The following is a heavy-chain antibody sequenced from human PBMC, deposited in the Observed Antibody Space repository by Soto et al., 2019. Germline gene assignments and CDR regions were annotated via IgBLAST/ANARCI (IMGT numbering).Heavy chain of an antibody. D-gene: IGHD3-10*01. CDR1: GFSLSTSEVA. CDR2: IYWDDDK. Sequence: QITLKESGPTLVKPTQTLTLTCTFSGFSLSTSEVAVGWIRQPPGKALEWLALIYWDDDKRYSPSLKSRLTITKDTSKNQVVLTMTNMDPVDTATYYCAHRRQSLVRGVINTLYYFAYWGQGTLVTVSS. CDR3: AHRRQSLVRGVINTLYYFAY. V-gene: IGHV2-5*02. J-gene: IGHJ4*02.